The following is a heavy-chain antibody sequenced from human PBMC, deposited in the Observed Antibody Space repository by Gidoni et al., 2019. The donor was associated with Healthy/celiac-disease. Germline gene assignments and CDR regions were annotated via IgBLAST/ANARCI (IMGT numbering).Heavy chain of an antibody. D-gene: IGHD4-17*01. Sequence: QVQLVESGGGVVQPGRSLRLSCAASGFTFSSYGMHWVRQAPGKGLEWVAVISYDGSNKYYADSVKGRFTISRDNSKNTLYLQMNSLRAEDTAVYYCAKDSYGDYEDYYYGMDVWGQGTTVTVSS. CDR3: AKDSYGDYEDYYYGMDV. V-gene: IGHV3-30*18. CDR1: GFTFSSYG. J-gene: IGHJ6*02. CDR2: ISYDGSNK.